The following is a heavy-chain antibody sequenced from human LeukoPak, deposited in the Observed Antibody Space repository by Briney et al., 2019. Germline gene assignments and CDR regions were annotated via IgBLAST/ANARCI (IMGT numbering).Heavy chain of an antibody. CDR3: ATLYSRDY. CDR2: ISYDGSNK. Sequence: RSLRLSCAASGFTFSSYAMHWVRQAPGKGLEWVAVISYDGSNKYYADSVKGRFTISRDNSKNTLYLQMNSLRAEDTAVYYCATLYSRDYWGQGTLVTVSS. CDR1: GFTFSSYA. D-gene: IGHD6-13*01. J-gene: IGHJ4*02. V-gene: IGHV3-30-3*01.